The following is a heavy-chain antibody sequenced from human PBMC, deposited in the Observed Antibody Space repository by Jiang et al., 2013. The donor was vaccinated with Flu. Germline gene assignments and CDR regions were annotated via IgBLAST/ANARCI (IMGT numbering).Heavy chain of an antibody. CDR3: ARPLSSSWYLRLDRWFDP. CDR2: INHSGST. J-gene: IGHJ5*02. D-gene: IGHD6-13*01. Sequence: LLKPSETLSLTCAVYGESLSGYYWSWIRQAPGKGLEWIGEINHSGSTNYNPSLKSRVTISVDTSKNQFSLRLSSVTAADTAVYYCARPLSSSWYLRLDRWFDPWGQGTLVTVSS. V-gene: IGHV4-34*01. CDR1: GESLSGYY.